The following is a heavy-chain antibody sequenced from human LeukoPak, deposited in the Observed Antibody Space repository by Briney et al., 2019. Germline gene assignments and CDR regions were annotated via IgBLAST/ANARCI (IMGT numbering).Heavy chain of an antibody. CDR1: GGSFSGYY. D-gene: IGHD6-13*01. V-gene: IGHV4-34*01. Sequence: SETLSLTCAVYGGSFSGYYWSWIHQPPGKGLEWIGEINHSGSTNYNPSLKSRVTISVDTSKNQFSLKLSSVTAADTAVYYCARGSSWYRYPYVDRTYYFDYWGQGTLVTVSS. J-gene: IGHJ4*02. CDR3: ARGSSWYRYPYVDRTYYFDY. CDR2: INHSGST.